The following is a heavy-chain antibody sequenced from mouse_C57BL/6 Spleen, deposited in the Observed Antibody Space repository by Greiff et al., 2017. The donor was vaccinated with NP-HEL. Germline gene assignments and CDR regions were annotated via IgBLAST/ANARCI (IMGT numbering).Heavy chain of an antibody. D-gene: IGHD2-5*01. CDR3: ARSGFYYSKGHYAMDY. J-gene: IGHJ4*01. Sequence: QVQLQQSGAELVRPGTSVKVSCKASGYAFTNYLIEWVKQRPGQGLEWIGVINPGSGGTNYNEKFKGKATLTADKSSSTAYMQLSSLTSEDSAVYFCARSGFYYSKGHYAMDYWGQGTSVTVSS. CDR1: GYAFTNYL. CDR2: INPGSGGT. V-gene: IGHV1-54*01.